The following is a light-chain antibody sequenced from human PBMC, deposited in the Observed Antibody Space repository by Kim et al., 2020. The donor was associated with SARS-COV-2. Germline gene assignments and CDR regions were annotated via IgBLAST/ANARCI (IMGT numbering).Light chain of an antibody. CDR2: YDS. J-gene: IGLJ1*01. V-gene: IGLV3-21*04. Sequence: YELTQPPSVSVAPGKTARITCGGNNIGSKSVHWYQQKPGQAPVLVIYYDSDRPSGIPERFSGSNSGNTATLTISRVEAGDEADYYCQVWDSSSDHYVFGIGTKVTVL. CDR1: NIGSKS. CDR3: QVWDSSSDHYV.